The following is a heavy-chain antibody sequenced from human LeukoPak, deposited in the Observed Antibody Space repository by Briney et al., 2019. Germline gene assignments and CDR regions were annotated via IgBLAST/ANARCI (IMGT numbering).Heavy chain of an antibody. Sequence: SETLSLTCTVSGGSITSYYWSWIRQPPGKGLEYIGYIYYSGRTNYNPSLKSRVTMSVDASKNQFSLNLIFVTAADTAVYYCARGPTRYYFDYWGEGTLVTVSS. CDR3: ARGPTRYYFDY. J-gene: IGHJ4*02. D-gene: IGHD4-17*01. CDR2: IYYSGRT. CDR1: GGSITSYY. V-gene: IGHV4-59*01.